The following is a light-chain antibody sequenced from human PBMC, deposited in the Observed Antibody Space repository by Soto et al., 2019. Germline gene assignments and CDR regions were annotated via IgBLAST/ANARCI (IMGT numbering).Light chain of an antibody. Sequence: QSVLTQPASVSGSPGQSITISCTGTSSDVGGYNYVSWYQQHPGKAPKLMIYEVSNRPSGVSNRFSGSKSGNKASLTISGLQAEDEVDYYCSSYTSSSTLYVFGTGTKVTVL. CDR1: SSDVGGYNY. CDR2: EVS. CDR3: SSYTSSSTLYV. V-gene: IGLV2-14*01. J-gene: IGLJ1*01.